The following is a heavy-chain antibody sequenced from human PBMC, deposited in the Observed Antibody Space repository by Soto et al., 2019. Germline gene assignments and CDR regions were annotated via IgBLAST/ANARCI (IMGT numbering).Heavy chain of an antibody. CDR2: IYDSGST. CDR1: GDSINNYY. CDR3: ARGTKYYYQGMDV. J-gene: IGHJ6*02. Sequence: LSLTCTVSGDSINNYYWTWIRQPPGKGLEWIGYIYDSGSTSYNPSLKSRLTISVDTSKNQFSLKVKSVTAADTAVYYCARGTKYYYQGMDVWGQGTTVTVSS. V-gene: IGHV4-59*01.